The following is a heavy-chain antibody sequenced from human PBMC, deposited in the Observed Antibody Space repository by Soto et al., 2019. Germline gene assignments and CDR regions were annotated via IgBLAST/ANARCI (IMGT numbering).Heavy chain of an antibody. CDR3: ARDRFASSWSYFDY. V-gene: IGHV3-72*01. CDR1: GFTFSDHY. CDR2: SRSRATGYTT. J-gene: IGHJ4*02. Sequence: GGSLRLSCVASGFTFSDHYMDWVRQAPGKGLEWVGRSRSRATGYTTEYAASVKGRFTISRDDSMNSVSLLMNSLRAEDTAVYYCARDRFASSWSYFDYWGQGTPVTVSS. D-gene: IGHD6-13*01.